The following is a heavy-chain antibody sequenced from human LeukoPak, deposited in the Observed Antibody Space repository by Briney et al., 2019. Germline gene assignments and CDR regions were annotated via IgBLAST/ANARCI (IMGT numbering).Heavy chain of an antibody. CDR3: ARQGIAALTLSDFDY. CDR2: IYYSGST. D-gene: IGHD6-6*01. Sequence: GSLRLSCTASGFIFSGSWMAWIRQPPGKGLEWIGSIYYSGSTYYNPSLKSRVTISVDTSKNQFSLKLSSVTAADTAVYYCARQGIAALTLSDFDYWGQGTLVTVSS. J-gene: IGHJ4*02. V-gene: IGHV4-39*01. CDR1: GFIFSGSW.